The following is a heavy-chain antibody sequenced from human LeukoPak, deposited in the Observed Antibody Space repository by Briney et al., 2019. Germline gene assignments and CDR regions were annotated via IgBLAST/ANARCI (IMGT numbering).Heavy chain of an antibody. Sequence: GGSLRLSCAASGFTFSSYSMNWVRQAPGKGLEGVSYTSSSSSTIYYADSVKGRFTISRDNAKNSLYLQMNSLRAEDTAVYYCARGFIDVVPADMSYHWFDPWGQGTLVTVSS. J-gene: IGHJ5*02. V-gene: IGHV3-48*01. CDR3: ARGFIDVVPADMSYHWFDP. CDR1: GFTFSSYS. D-gene: IGHD2-2*01. CDR2: TSSSSSTI.